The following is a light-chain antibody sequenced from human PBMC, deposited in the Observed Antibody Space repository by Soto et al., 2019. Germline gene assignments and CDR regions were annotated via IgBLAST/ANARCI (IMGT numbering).Light chain of an antibody. CDR3: QQYNSWPPIT. CDR1: ESVSSN. Sequence: EIVWTQYPATLSVSPGERATRSCRASESVSSNLAWYQQRPGQAPRLVIYGASTRATGIPDRFSGGGSGTEFTLTISSLQSEDFAVYYCQQYNSWPPITFGQGTRLEI. V-gene: IGKV3-15*01. CDR2: GAS. J-gene: IGKJ5*01.